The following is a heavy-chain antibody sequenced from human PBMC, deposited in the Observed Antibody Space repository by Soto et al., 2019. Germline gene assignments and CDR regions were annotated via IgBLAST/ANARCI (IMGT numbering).Heavy chain of an antibody. D-gene: IGHD2-8*02. J-gene: IGHJ3*02. Sequence: PSETLSLTGTVSGGTLRDAFSYWSWIRQPPGKGPEWMGYLSYAGSTYYNPSLRNRATISVDESSNLLSLRLSSVTAADTAVYYCARELEGGVFYIWGRGTLVTVSS. CDR3: ARELEGGVFYI. CDR1: GGTLRDAFSY. V-gene: IGHV4-30-4*01. CDR2: LSYAGST.